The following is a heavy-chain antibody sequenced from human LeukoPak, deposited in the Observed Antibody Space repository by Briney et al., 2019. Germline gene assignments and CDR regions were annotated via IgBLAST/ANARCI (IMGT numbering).Heavy chain of an antibody. CDR1: GGSISSGDYY. Sequence: SQTLSLTCTVSGGSISSGDYYWSWIRQPPGKGLEWIGYIYYSGSTYYNPSLKSRVTISVDTSKNQFSLKLSSVTAADTAVYYCAREWIGGSGSYEDPNWFDPWGQGTLVTVPS. D-gene: IGHD3-10*01. CDR2: IYYSGST. CDR3: AREWIGGSGSYEDPNWFDP. J-gene: IGHJ5*02. V-gene: IGHV4-30-4*08.